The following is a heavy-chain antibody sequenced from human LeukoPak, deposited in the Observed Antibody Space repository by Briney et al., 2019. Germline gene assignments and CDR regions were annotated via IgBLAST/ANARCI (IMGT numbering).Heavy chain of an antibody. D-gene: IGHD1-26*01. CDR3: ARHSIVVLAPGWFDP. CDR1: GDSLSSSLYY. J-gene: IGHJ5*02. CDR2: IYYTGTT. Sequence: SETLSLTCSVSGDSLSSSLYYWGWVRQPPGKGLEWIGSIYYTGTTYSNPSLKRRVTIAEDTSKNQLSLKLSSVTAADTSLYFCARHSIVVLAPGWFDPWGQGTLVTVSS. V-gene: IGHV4-39*01.